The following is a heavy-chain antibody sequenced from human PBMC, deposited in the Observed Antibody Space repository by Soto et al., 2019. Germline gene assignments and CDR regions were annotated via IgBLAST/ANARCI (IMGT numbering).Heavy chain of an antibody. CDR2: IYWDDDK. CDR3: AHMYNWNPPDY. V-gene: IGHV2-5*02. Sequence: GLDLEWLALIYWDDDKRYSPSLKSRLTITKDTSKNQVVLTMTNMDPVDTATYYCAHMYNWNPPDYWGQGTLVTVSS. J-gene: IGHJ4*02. D-gene: IGHD1-20*01.